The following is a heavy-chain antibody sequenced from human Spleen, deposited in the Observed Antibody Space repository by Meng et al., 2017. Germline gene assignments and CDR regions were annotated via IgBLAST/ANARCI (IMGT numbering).Heavy chain of an antibody. J-gene: IGHJ4*02. CDR3: ARQEVALDY. V-gene: IGHV3-33*08. D-gene: IGHD2-15*01. CDR1: GFIFRNYA. Sequence: VQLVESGGGLVKPGGSLRLSCAASGFIFRNYAMHWVRQAPGKGLEWVAVIWYDGSNEYYADSVKGRFTISRDNSRNTVYLQMNSLRAEDTALYYCARQEVALDYWGQGTLVTVSS. CDR2: IWYDGSNE.